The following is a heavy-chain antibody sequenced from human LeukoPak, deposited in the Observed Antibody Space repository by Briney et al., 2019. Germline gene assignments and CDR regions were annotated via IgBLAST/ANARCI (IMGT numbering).Heavy chain of an antibody. CDR3: ASRQRRYYDSSGYYNY. V-gene: IGHV4-34*01. CDR2: INHSGST. J-gene: IGHJ4*02. CDR1: GGSFSGYY. Sequence: PSETLSLTCAVYGGSFSGYYWSWIRQPPGKGLEWIGEINHSGSTNYNPSLKSRVTISVDTSKNQFSLKLSSVTAADTAVYYCASRQRRYYDSSGYYNYWGQGTLVTVSS. D-gene: IGHD3-22*01.